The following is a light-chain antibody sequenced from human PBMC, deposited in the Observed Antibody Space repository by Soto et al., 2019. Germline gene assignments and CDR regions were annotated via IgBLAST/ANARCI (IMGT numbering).Light chain of an antibody. CDR2: AAS. V-gene: IGKV1-8*01. CDR1: QGISSY. CDR3: QQYYSYPLT. Sequence: AIRMTQSPSSLSASTGDRVTITFRASQGISSYLAWYQQEPGKAPKLLIYAASTLQSGVPSRFSGSESGTDFTLTISCLQSEDFATYYCQQYYSYPLTFGGGTK. J-gene: IGKJ4*01.